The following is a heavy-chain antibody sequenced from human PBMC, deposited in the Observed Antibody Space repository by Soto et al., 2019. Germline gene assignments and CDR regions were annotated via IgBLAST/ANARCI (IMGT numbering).Heavy chain of an antibody. D-gene: IGHD2-15*01. V-gene: IGHV4-34*01. CDR3: ARDVFCSSGTCRIGNWFDP. Sequence: GSLRLSCAASGFIFSGYYMTWIRQAPGKGLEWIGAINNRGSDYNPSLKSRVTMSVDTPKNQFSLKLSSLTAADTAVYYCARDVFCSSGTCRIGNWFDPWGQGTLVTVSS. J-gene: IGHJ5*02. CDR1: GFIFSGYY. CDR2: INNRGS.